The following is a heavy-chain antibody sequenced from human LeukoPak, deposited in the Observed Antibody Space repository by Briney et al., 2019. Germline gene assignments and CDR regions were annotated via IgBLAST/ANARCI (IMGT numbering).Heavy chain of an antibody. CDR2: ISGSGGST. CDR1: GFTFSNYA. Sequence: GGSLRLSCVASGFTFSNYAMSWVRQAPGKGLEWVSAISGSGGSTYYADSVKGRFTISRDNSKNTLYLQMNSLRAEDTAVYYCAKRLEALFSFGDLYYYDSSGYIGLIDYWGQGTLVTVS. V-gene: IGHV3-23*01. CDR3: AKRLEALFSFGDLYYYDSSGYIGLIDY. D-gene: IGHD3-22*01. J-gene: IGHJ4*02.